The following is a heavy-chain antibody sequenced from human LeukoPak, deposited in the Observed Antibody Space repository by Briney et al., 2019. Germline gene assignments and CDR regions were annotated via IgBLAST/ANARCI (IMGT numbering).Heavy chain of an antibody. J-gene: IGHJ4*02. Sequence: GGSLRLSCAASGFTFSSYWMSWLRQALGKGLEWVANMKQDGSEKYYVDSVKGRFTISRDNAKNSLYLQMNSLRAEDTAVYYCARERGSYEGYYFDYWGQGTLVTVSS. V-gene: IGHV3-7*01. CDR1: GFTFSSYW. CDR3: ARERGSYEGYYFDY. D-gene: IGHD1-26*01. CDR2: MKQDGSEK.